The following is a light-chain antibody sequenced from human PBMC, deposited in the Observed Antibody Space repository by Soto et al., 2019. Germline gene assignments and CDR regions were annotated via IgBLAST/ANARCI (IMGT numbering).Light chain of an antibody. Sequence: SSELTQPPSVSVAPGQTARITCGGNNIGSKSVHWYQQKPGQAPVLVVYDDSDRPSGIPDRFSGSNSGNTATLTISRVEAGDEADYYCQVWDSSSDHPGVFGGGTKLTVL. J-gene: IGLJ2*01. V-gene: IGLV3-21*02. CDR1: NIGSKS. CDR3: QVWDSSSDHPGV. CDR2: DDS.